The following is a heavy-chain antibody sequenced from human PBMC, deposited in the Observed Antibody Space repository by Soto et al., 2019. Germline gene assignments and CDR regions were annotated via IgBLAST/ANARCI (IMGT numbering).Heavy chain of an antibody. V-gene: IGHV3-66*01. Sequence: GGSLRLSCAASGFTVSVNLMNWVRQDSGKGLEWVSVINSGGSTDYADSVKGRFTISRDISRNTLYLQMNSLRAEDTAVYYCVRDNYYDGMDVWGQGNTVTVSS. J-gene: IGHJ6*02. CDR3: VRDNYYDGMDV. CDR1: GFTVSVNL. CDR2: INSGGST.